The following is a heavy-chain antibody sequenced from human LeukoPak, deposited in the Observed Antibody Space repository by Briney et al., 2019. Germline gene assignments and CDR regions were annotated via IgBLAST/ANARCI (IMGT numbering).Heavy chain of an antibody. CDR2: IIPIFGTA. CDR1: GDTFTSYA. V-gene: IGHV1-69*13. J-gene: IGHJ3*02. CDR3: SYHAGIDAFDI. Sequence: SVTVSCTASGDTFTSYAISWVRQAPGQGLERMGGIIPIFGTANYAQKFQGRVTITADESTSTAYMELSSLRSEDTAVYYCSYHAGIDAFDIWGQGTMVTVSS. D-gene: IGHD2-15*01.